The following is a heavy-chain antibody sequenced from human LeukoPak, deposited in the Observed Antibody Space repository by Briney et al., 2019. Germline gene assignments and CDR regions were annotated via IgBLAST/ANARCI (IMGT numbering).Heavy chain of an antibody. D-gene: IGHD2-21*02. V-gene: IGHV1-18*01. Sequence: ASVKVSCKASGYTFTSYGISWVRQAPGQGLEWMGWISAYNGNTNYAQKLQGRVTMTTDTSTSTAYMELRSPRSDDTAVYYCAIGGIAYCGGDCYREEFDYWGQGTLVTVSS. CDR3: AIGGIAYCGGDCYREEFDY. CDR2: ISAYNGNT. J-gene: IGHJ4*02. CDR1: GYTFTSYG.